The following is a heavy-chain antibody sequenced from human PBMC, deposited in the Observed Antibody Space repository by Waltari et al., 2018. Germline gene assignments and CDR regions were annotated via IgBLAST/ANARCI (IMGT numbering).Heavy chain of an antibody. V-gene: IGHV4-34*01. D-gene: IGHD6-13*01. CDR1: GGSFSGYY. J-gene: IGHJ4*02. Sequence: QVQLQQWGAGLLKPSETLSLTCAVYGGSFSGYYWSWIRQPPGKGLEWIGEINHSGSTNYNPSLKSRVTISVDTSKNQFSLKLSSVTAADTAVYYCARGAEQQLDLFDYWGQGTLVTVSS. CDR3: ARGAEQQLDLFDY. CDR2: INHSGST.